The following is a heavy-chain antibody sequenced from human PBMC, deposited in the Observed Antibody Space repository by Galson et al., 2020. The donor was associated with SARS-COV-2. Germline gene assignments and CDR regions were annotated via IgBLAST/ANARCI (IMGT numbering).Heavy chain of an antibody. CDR1: GNTFSTYD. V-gene: IGHV1-8*02. Sequence: ASVTVSCEAPGNTFSTYDINWVRQASGQGLEWMGWMNPTNGNTGYAQKFQGRVSMTRNTATRTAYMELSSLRAEDTAVYYCARLYYYDRSGYFAFDMWGQGTMVTVSS. D-gene: IGHD3-22*01. J-gene: IGHJ3*02. CDR3: ARLYYYDRSGYFAFDM. CDR2: MNPTNGNT.